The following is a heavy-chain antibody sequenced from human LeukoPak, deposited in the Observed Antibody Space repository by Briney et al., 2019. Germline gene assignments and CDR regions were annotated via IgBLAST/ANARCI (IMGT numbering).Heavy chain of an antibody. CDR2: IRYDGSNK. Sequence: PGGSLRLSCAASGFTFSSYGMHWVRQAPGKGLEWVAFIRYDGSNKYYADSVKGRFTISRDNSKNTLYLQMNSLRAEDTAVHYCAKVSGYSYGYRGYYFDYWGQGTLVTVSS. J-gene: IGHJ4*02. V-gene: IGHV3-30*02. D-gene: IGHD5-18*01. CDR3: AKVSGYSYGYRGYYFDY. CDR1: GFTFSSYG.